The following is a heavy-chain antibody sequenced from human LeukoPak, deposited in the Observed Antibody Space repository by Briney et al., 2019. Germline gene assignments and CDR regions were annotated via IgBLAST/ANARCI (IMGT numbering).Heavy chain of an antibody. CDR1: GFTFSSYG. V-gene: IGHV3-33*01. D-gene: IGHD4-23*01. Sequence: PGRSLRLSCAASGFTFSSYGMHWVRQAPGKGLEWVAAIWYDGSNKYYADSVKGRFTISRDNSKNTLYLQMNSLRAEDTAVYYCARMYGGNWFDPWGQGTLVTVSS. J-gene: IGHJ5*02. CDR3: ARMYGGNWFDP. CDR2: IWYDGSNK.